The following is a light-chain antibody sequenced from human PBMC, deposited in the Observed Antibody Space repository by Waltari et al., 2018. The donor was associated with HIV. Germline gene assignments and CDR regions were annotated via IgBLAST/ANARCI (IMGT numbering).Light chain of an antibody. Sequence: QSVLTPPPSASGTPGTRVPISCSGSSSHVGSNHVTWYQQLPGTTPKLLIYRNNQRPSGVPDRFSGSKSGTSASLAISGLRSEHEADYYCAAWDDSLRGVVFGGGTKLTVL. CDR2: RNN. V-gene: IGLV1-47*01. J-gene: IGLJ2*01. CDR3: AAWDDSLRGVV. CDR1: SSHVGSNH.